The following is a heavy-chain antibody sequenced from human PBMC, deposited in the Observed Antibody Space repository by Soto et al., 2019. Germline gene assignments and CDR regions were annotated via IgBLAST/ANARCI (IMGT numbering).Heavy chain of an antibody. D-gene: IGHD2-15*01. CDR3: ARHILYCSGGSCYRNWFDP. CDR2: IYYSGST. CDR1: GGSISRSSYS. J-gene: IGHJ5*02. Sequence: SETLSLTCTVSGGSISRSSYSWGWIRQPPGKGLEWIGTIYYSGSTYYNPSLKSRVTISVDTSKNQFSLKLRSVTAADPAVYYCARHILYCSGGSCYRNWFDPWGQGTLVTVSS. V-gene: IGHV4-39*01.